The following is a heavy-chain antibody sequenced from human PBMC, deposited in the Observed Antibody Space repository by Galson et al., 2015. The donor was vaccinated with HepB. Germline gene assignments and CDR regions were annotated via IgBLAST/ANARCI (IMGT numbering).Heavy chain of an antibody. V-gene: IGHV1-2*04. Sequence: SVKVSCKASGYTFTGYYMHWVRQAPGQGLEWMGWINPNSGGTNYAQKFQGWVTMTRDTSISTAYMELSRLRSDDTAVYYCATGRLYYYGSGWFDPWGQGTLVTVSS. CDR2: INPNSGGT. CDR1: GYTFTGYY. J-gene: IGHJ5*02. CDR3: ATGRLYYYGSGWFDP. D-gene: IGHD3-10*01.